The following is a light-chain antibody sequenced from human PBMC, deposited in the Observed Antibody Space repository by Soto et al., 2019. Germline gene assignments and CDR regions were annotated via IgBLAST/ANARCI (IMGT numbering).Light chain of an antibody. Sequence: QSVLTQPRSVSGSPGQSVTISCTGTSSDVGGYNYVSWYQQHPGKAPKLIIYDVNKGPSGVPDRFSGSKSGNTASLTISGLQAEDEADYYCCSYADTYTFVVFGGGTKLTVL. J-gene: IGLJ2*01. CDR3: CSYADTYTFVV. CDR2: DVN. V-gene: IGLV2-11*01. CDR1: SSDVGGYNY.